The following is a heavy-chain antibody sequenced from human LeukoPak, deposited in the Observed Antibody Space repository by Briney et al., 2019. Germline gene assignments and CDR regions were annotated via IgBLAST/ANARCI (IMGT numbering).Heavy chain of an antibody. CDR2: IIPIFGTA. CDR1: GGTFSSYA. D-gene: IGHD3-10*01. V-gene: IGHV1-69*05. J-gene: IGHJ6*03. CDR3: ARAVVRGVNPCYYYYYMDV. Sequence: GASVKVSCKASGGTFSSYAISWVRQAPGQGLEWMGGIIPIFGTANYAQKFQGRVTITTDESASTAYLELSSLRSEDTAVYYCARAVVRGVNPCYYYYYMDVWGKGTTVTVSS.